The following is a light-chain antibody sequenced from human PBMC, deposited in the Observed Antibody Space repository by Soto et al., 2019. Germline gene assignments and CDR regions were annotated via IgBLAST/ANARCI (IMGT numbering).Light chain of an antibody. V-gene: IGKV1-33*01. CDR1: HDITSF. J-gene: IGKJ3*01. CDR3: QHCDYLPI. CDR2: DAS. Sequence: DIQMTQSPSSLSASVGDRVTITCQASHDITSFLNWYQHKPGRAPKLLIYDASILEAGVPTRFSGSGSGTHFTFTISGLQPEDVATYYCQHCDYLPIFGPGTTVDFK.